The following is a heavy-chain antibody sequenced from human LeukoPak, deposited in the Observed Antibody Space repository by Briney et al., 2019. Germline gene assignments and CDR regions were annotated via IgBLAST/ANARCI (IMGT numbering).Heavy chain of an antibody. CDR1: GYTFTSYG. D-gene: IGHD3-9*01. V-gene: IGHV1-8*02. J-gene: IGHJ3*02. Sequence: ASVKVSCKASGYTFTSYGISWVRQAPGQGLEWMGWMNPNSGNTGYAQKFQGRVTMTRNTSISTAYMELSSLRSEDTAVYYCARGRLRYFDWLLSNDAFDIWGQGTMVTVSS. CDR3: ARGRLRYFDWLLSNDAFDI. CDR2: MNPNSGNT.